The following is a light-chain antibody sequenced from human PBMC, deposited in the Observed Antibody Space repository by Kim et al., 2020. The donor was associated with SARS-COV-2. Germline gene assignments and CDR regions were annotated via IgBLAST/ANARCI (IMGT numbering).Light chain of an antibody. V-gene: IGKV3-15*01. CDR3: QQYYKWPLT. CDR2: DAS. J-gene: IGKJ1*01. Sequence: GSLGERATLYCWASQSVTTSLAWYQQKPGQAPRLLIYDASTRATGTPGRVSGSGSGTEFTLTISSLQSGDFALYYCQQYYKWPLTFGQGTKVDIK. CDR1: QSVTTS.